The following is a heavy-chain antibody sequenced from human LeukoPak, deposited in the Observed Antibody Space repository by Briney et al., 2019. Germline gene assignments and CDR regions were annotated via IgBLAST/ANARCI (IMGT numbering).Heavy chain of an antibody. CDR3: ASTAGGVIVLDAFDI. D-gene: IGHD3-16*02. V-gene: IGHV4-34*01. CDR2: INHSGST. J-gene: IGHJ3*02. Sequence: SETLSLTCAVYGGSFSGYYWSWIRQPPGKGLEWIGEINHSGSTNYNPSLKSRVTISVDTSKNQFSLKLSSVTAADTAAYYCASTAGGVIVLDAFDIWGQGTMVTVSS. CDR1: GGSFSGYY.